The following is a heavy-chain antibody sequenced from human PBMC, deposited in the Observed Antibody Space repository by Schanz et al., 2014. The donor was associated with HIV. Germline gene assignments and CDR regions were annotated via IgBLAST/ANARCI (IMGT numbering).Heavy chain of an antibody. V-gene: IGHV1-69*01. Sequence: QVQLVQSGTEVKKPGSSVTVSCKPSGGTFRSFAISWVRQAPGQGLEWMGGIIPLFGTTNYAQKFQGRVTLTADESTSTAYMELSSLKSEDTAMYFCASSRPLGLDIDFWGQGTLVTVSS. J-gene: IGHJ4*02. CDR3: ASSRPLGLDIDF. CDR2: IIPLFGTT. D-gene: IGHD5-12*01. CDR1: GGTFRSFA.